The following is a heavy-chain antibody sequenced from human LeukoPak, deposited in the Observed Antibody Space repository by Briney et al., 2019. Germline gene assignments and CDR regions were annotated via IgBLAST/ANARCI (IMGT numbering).Heavy chain of an antibody. CDR3: ARDYHDFWSGYYYYYMDV. V-gene: IGHV1-18*01. J-gene: IGHJ6*03. Sequence: ASVKVSCKASGYNFNTYGINWVRQAPGQGVEWMGWISAYKGDTNYAQKFQGRVTVTTDTSTSTAYMELRSLRSDDSAVYYCARDYHDFWSGYYYYYMDVWGKGTTVTVSS. CDR2: ISAYKGDT. D-gene: IGHD3-3*01. CDR1: GYNFNTYG.